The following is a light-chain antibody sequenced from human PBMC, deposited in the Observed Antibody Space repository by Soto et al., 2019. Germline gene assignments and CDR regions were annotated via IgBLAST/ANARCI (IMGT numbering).Light chain of an antibody. J-gene: IGKJ1*01. CDR2: GAS. V-gene: IGKV3-20*01. Sequence: EIVLTQSPGTLSLSPGERATLSCRASQSVSSSYLAWYQQKPGQAPRLLIYGASSRATGIPDRFSGSGSGTDFTLTISRLEPEEFAVYYCQHYGSSRWTFGQVTKVEIK. CDR3: QHYGSSRWT. CDR1: QSVSSSY.